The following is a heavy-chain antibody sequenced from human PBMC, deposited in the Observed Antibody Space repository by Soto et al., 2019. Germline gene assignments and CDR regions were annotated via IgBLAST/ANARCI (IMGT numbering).Heavy chain of an antibody. D-gene: IGHD3-22*01. CDR2: ISAYNGNT. Sequence: ASVKVSCKASGYTFISYGISWVRQAPGQGLEWMGWISAYNGNTNYAQKLQGRVTMTTDTSTSTAYMELRSLRSDDTAVYYCARAEYYYDSSGYWYFDYWGQGTLVTVSS. CDR1: GYTFISYG. V-gene: IGHV1-18*01. CDR3: ARAEYYYDSSGYWYFDY. J-gene: IGHJ4*02.